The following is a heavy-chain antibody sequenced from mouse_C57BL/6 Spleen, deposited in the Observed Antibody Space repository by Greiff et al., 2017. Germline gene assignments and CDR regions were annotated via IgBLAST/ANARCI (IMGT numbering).Heavy chain of an antibody. J-gene: IGHJ2*01. CDR2: IYPSDSET. Sequence: QVQLQQPGAELVRPGSSVKLSCKASGYTFTSYWMDWVKQRPGQGLEWIGNIYPSDSETHYNQKFKDKATLTVDKSSSTAYVQLSSLTSEDAAVYYCARTYYGSSLDYWGQGTTLTVSS. V-gene: IGHV1-61*01. CDR1: GYTFTSYW. CDR3: ARTYYGSSLDY. D-gene: IGHD1-1*01.